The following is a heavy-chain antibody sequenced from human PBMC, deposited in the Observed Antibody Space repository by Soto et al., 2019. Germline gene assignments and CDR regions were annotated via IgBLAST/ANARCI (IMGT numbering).Heavy chain of an antibody. V-gene: IGHV1-18*01. CDR2: ISAYNGNT. D-gene: IGHD1-26*01. CDR3: ASTPAGGGSPL. Sequence: QVQLVQSGSEMKKPGASVKVSCKASGYTFPSYGISWVRQAPGQGLEWMGWISAYNGNTHFAQKFQGRVTMTTDTSTTTAYMELRSLRSDDSAVYYCASTPAGGGSPLWGQGTLVTVSS. J-gene: IGHJ4*02. CDR1: GYTFPSYG.